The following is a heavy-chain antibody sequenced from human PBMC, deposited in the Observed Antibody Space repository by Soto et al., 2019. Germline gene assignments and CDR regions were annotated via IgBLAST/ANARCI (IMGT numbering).Heavy chain of an antibody. V-gene: IGHV1-58*01. CDR2: IAVGSGYT. CDR1: GFTFTSSA. Sequence: SVKVSCKASGFTFTSSAFQWVRQARGQRLGWIGWIAVGSGYTNYAQRFQDRVTLTRDMSTATTYMELSRLTSEDTAIYYCAADATAWQQMVPSDYWGQGTLVTVSS. CDR3: AADATAWQQMVPSDY. D-gene: IGHD2-8*01. J-gene: IGHJ4*02.